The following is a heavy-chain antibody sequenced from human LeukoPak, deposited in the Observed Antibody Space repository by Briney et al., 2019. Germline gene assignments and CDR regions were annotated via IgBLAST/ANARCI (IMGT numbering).Heavy chain of an antibody. CDR1: GDSVSSNSVA. CDR2: TYYRSGWYT. D-gene: IGHD5-24*01. Sequence: SQTLSLTCAISGDSVSSNSVAWNWIRQSPSRGLEWLGRTYYRSGWYTDYAVSVKSRITINPDTSKNQFSLQLNSVTPEDTAVYYCARDLAVNGYNFDYWGQGTLVTVSS. CDR3: ARDLAVNGYNFDY. J-gene: IGHJ4*02. V-gene: IGHV6-1*01.